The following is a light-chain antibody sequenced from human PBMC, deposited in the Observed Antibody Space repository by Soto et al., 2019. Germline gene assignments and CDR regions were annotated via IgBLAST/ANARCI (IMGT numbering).Light chain of an antibody. CDR3: QLANSFPT. J-gene: IGKJ1*01. CDR1: QPISSW. Sequence: DIQMPQSPSSVSASVGDRVTITCRASQPISSWLAWDQQKPGEAHKLLIFAASTLQSGVPSRFSGRGAGTHFTLTISRLQPEDSAIYYCQLANSFPTFGRGTRVDLK. CDR2: AAS. V-gene: IGKV1-12*01.